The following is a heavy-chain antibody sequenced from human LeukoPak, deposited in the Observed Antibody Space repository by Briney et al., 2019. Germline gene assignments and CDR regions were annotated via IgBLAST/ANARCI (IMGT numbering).Heavy chain of an antibody. J-gene: IGHJ4*02. CDR2: IYYIGTT. D-gene: IGHD1-1*01. Sequence: PSETLSLTCTVSGGSISSSNNYWGWIRQPPGKGLEWIGSIYYIGTTHYNPSLQSRDTICLDTSQNQFSLKVTSVTAADTAVHFGAGEGFPTRRFDYWGQGTQVTVSS. CDR1: GGSISSSNNY. V-gene: IGHV4-39*02. CDR3: AGEGFPTRRFDY.